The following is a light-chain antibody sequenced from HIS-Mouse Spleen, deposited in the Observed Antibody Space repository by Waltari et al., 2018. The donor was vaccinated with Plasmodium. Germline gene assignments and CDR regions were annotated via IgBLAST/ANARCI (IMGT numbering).Light chain of an antibody. Sequence: QSVLTQPPSASGTPGQRVTISCSGSSSNIGSNYVYWYQQLPGTAPKLLIYRNNRPPAGVPGRFSGSRAGTLASRAISGLRSEDEADYYCAAWDDSLSGPVFGGGTKLTVL. V-gene: IGLV1-47*01. CDR3: AAWDDSLSGPV. J-gene: IGLJ3*02. CDR2: RNN. CDR1: SSNIGSNY.